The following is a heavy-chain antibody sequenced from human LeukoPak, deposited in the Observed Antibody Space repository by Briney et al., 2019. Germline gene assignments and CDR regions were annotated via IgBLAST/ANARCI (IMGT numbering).Heavy chain of an antibody. V-gene: IGHV3-30*04. Sequence: PGGSLRLSCAASGFTFSSYAMHWVRQAPGKGLEWVAVISYDGSNKYYADSVKGRFTISRDNSKNTLYLQMNSLRAEDTAVYYCARDTVKAPAYYFDYWGQGTLVIVSS. CDR3: ARDTVKAPAYYFDY. J-gene: IGHJ4*02. CDR2: ISYDGSNK. CDR1: GFTFSSYA.